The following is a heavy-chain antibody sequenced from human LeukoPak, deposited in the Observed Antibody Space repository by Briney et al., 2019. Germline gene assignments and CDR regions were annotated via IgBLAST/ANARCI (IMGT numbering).Heavy chain of an antibody. J-gene: IGHJ4*02. CDR3: ARDRVGSSWYYFDY. CDR2: ISGSGGST. V-gene: IGHV3-48*04. CDR1: GFDFSSYT. D-gene: IGHD6-13*01. Sequence: PGGSLRLSCAASGFDFSSYTMNWVRQAPGRGLEWVSLISGSGGSTNYADSVKGRFTISRDNAKNSLYLQMDSLRAEDTAVYYCARDRVGSSWYYFDYWGQGTLVTVSS.